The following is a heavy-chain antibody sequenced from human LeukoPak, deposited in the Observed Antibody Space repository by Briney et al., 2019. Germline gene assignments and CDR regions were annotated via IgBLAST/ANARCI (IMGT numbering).Heavy chain of an antibody. CDR2: ISGSGGST. V-gene: IGHV3-23*01. Sequence: GGSLRLSWSPSALTVGSYATASVRQAPGKGLEWVSAISGSGGSTFYADSVKGRFTISRDNSKNTLYLQMNSLRAEDTAVYYCAKLSRWAAGTGGDYFDYWGQGTLVTVSS. CDR1: ALTVGSYA. J-gene: IGHJ4*02. CDR3: AKLSRWAAGTGGDYFDY. D-gene: IGHD6-19*01.